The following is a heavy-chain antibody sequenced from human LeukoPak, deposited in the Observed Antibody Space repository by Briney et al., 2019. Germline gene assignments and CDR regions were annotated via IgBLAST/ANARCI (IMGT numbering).Heavy chain of an antibody. CDR1: GGTFSSYA. D-gene: IGHD2-21*02. V-gene: IGHV1-69*05. J-gene: IGHJ4*02. CDR2: IIPIFGTA. CDR3: ARAIVAYCGGDCYSVHFDC. Sequence: ASVKVSCKASGGTFSSYAISWVRQAPGQGLEWMGRIIPIFGTANYAQKFQGRVTITTDESTSTAYMELSSLRSEDTAVYYCARAIVAYCGGDCYSVHFDCWGQGTLVTVSS.